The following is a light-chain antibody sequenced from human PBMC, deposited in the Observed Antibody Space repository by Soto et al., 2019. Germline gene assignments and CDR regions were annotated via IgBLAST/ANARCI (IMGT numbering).Light chain of an antibody. Sequence: IVISHWPYSLAVSLGERATINCKSSQSLLYTSNNKNLLAWFQHKPGQPPKLLLYWASTREAGVPDRCSGSGSGTDFTLTISSLQAEDVAVYYCQQQDSDTEATFGGGTKVAIK. J-gene: IGKJ4*01. V-gene: IGKV4-1*01. CDR3: QQQDSDTEAT. CDR2: WAS. CDR1: QSLLYTSNNKNL.